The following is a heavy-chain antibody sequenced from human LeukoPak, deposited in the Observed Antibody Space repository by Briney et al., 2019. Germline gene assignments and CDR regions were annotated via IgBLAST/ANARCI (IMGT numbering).Heavy chain of an antibody. CDR3: ARPLDCTNGVCLGFDP. Sequence: SETLSLTCTVSGGSISSYYWSWIRQPPGKGLEWMGYIYYSGSTNYNPSLKSRVTISVDTSKNQFSLKLSSVTAADTAVYYCARPLDCTNGVCLGFDPWGQGTLVTVSS. D-gene: IGHD2-8*01. CDR1: GGSISSYY. V-gene: IGHV4-59*08. J-gene: IGHJ5*02. CDR2: IYYSGST.